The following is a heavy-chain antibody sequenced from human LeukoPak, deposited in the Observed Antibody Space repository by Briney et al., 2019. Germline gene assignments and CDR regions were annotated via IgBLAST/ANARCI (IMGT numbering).Heavy chain of an antibody. V-gene: IGHV1-18*01. CDR1: GYTFTSYD. D-gene: IGHD6-19*01. CDR2: ISAYNGNT. CDR3: ATDLAVAGTFSY. Sequence: GASVKVSCKASGYTFTSYDISWVRQAPGQGLEWMGWISAYNGNTNSAQKLQGRVTMTTDTSTNTAYMELRSLRSDDTAVYYCATDLAVAGTFSYWGQGTLVTVSS. J-gene: IGHJ4*02.